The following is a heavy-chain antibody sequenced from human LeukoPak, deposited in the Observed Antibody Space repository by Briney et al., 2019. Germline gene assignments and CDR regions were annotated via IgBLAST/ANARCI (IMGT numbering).Heavy chain of an antibody. CDR1: GYSFTTYW. CDR2: IYPGDSDT. Sequence: GESLKISCKGFGYSFTTYWIGWVRRMPGKGLEWMGIIYPGDSDTRYIPSFQGQVTISADKSISTAYLQWNSLKASDTAMYYCARGRYCSGGNCYFDYWGQGTLATVSS. CDR3: ARGRYCSGGNCYFDY. V-gene: IGHV5-51*01. D-gene: IGHD2-15*01. J-gene: IGHJ4*02.